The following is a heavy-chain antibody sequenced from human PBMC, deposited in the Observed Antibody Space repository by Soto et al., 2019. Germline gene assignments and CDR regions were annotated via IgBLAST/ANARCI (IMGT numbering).Heavy chain of an antibody. V-gene: IGHV1-69*13. CDR3: ARDVPLNYYDGTFSYYAMDV. Sequence: ASVKVSCKASGCTFSSHAISWVRQAPGQGLEWMGGIIPFFKAANYAQKFQGRVTITADDSTSTAYMDLYSLRSEDTAVYYCARDVPLNYYDGTFSYYAMDVWGQGTTVTVSS. CDR1: GCTFSSHA. CDR2: IIPFFKAA. J-gene: IGHJ6*02. D-gene: IGHD3-16*01.